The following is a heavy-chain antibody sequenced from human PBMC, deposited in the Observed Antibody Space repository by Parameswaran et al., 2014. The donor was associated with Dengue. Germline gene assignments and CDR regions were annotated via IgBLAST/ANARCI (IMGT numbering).Heavy chain of an antibody. V-gene: IGHV4-34*01. Sequence: RWIRQPPGKGLEWIGEINHSGSTNYNPSLKSRVTISVDTSKNQFSLKLSSVTAADTAVYYCARNMGYYYYYGMDVWGQGTTVTVSS. D-gene: IGHD2/OR15-2a*01. CDR2: INHSGST. J-gene: IGHJ6*02. CDR3: ARNMGYYYYYGMDV.